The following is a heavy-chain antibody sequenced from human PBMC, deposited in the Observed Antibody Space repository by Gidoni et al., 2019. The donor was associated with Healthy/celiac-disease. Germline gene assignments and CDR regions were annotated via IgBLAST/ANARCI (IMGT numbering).Heavy chain of an antibody. CDR3: TTQYSGSPPMWRAFDI. CDR2: MKSKTDGGTT. D-gene: IGHD1-26*01. Sequence: EVQLVESGGGLVKPGGSLRLSCDASGFTFSNAWMSWVRQAPGKGLEWVGRMKSKTDGGTTDYAAPVKGRFTISRDDSKNTLYLQMNSLKTEDTAVYYCTTQYSGSPPMWRAFDIWGQGTMVTVSS. CDR1: GFTFSNAW. V-gene: IGHV3-15*01. J-gene: IGHJ3*02.